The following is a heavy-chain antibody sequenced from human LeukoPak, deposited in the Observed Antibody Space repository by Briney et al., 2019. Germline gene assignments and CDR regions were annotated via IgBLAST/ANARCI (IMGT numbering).Heavy chain of an antibody. CDR3: ARSSSGWNV. CDR2: IYYSGST. V-gene: IGHV4-59*01. Sequence: PSETLSLTCTVSGGSLSNYYWSWIRQPPGKRLEWIGYIYYSGSTNYNPSLRSRVTISVDTSKNQFSLKVSSVTAADTAVYFCARSSSGWNVWGKGTTVTVSS. J-gene: IGHJ6*04. CDR1: GGSLSNYY. D-gene: IGHD6-19*01.